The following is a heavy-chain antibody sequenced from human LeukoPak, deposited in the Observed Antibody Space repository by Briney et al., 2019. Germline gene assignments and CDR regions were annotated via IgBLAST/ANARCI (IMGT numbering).Heavy chain of an antibody. CDR2: INHSGST. V-gene: IGHV4-34*01. Sequence: SETLSLTCAVYGGSFSGYYWIWIRQPPGKGLEWIGEINHSGSTNYNPSLKSRVTISVDTSKNQFYLKLSSVTAADTAVYYCASPHRITMVRGAPRGYFDYWGQGTLVTVSS. CDR3: ASPHRITMVRGAPRGYFDY. D-gene: IGHD3-10*01. CDR1: GGSFSGYY. J-gene: IGHJ4*02.